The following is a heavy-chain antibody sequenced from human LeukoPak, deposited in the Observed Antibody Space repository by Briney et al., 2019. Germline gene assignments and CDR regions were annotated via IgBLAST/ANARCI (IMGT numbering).Heavy chain of an antibody. J-gene: IGHJ6*03. Sequence: GGSLRLSCAASGFTLSTYAMHWVRQAPGKGLEWVAVISYDGSNKYYANSVKGRFTISRDNSKKTLYLQMNSLRTEDTAVYYCARDYSFYDYYMDVWGKGTTVTVSS. CDR2: ISYDGSNK. V-gene: IGHV3-30*01. CDR3: ARDYSFYDYYMDV. D-gene: IGHD4-11*01. CDR1: GFTLSTYA.